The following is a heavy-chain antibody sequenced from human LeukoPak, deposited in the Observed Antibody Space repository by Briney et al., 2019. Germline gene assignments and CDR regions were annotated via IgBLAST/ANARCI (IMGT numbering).Heavy chain of an antibody. V-gene: IGHV3-74*01. J-gene: IGHJ4*02. CDR3: ARQIDDYDFWSGYPDY. Sequence: GGSLRLSCAASGFTFSSYWMHWVRQAPGKGLVWVSRINSDGSSTSYADSVKGRFTISRDNAKNTLYLQMNSLRAEDTAVYYCARQIDDYDFWSGYPDYWGQGTLVTVSS. CDR2: INSDGSST. D-gene: IGHD3-3*01. CDR1: GFTFSSYW.